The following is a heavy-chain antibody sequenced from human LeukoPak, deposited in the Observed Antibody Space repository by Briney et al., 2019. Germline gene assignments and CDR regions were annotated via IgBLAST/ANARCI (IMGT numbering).Heavy chain of an antibody. V-gene: IGHV3-30*02. J-gene: IGHJ4*02. D-gene: IGHD7-27*01. CDR1: GFTFSSYA. CDR2: IRFNGN. CDR3: ARENWDFDF. Sequence: GGSLRLSCAASGFTFSSYAMSWVRQAPGKGLEWVASIRFNGNFYADYVKGRFTISRDNSKSTVSLQMDTLRTEDTALYYCARENWDFDFWGQGTLVTVSS.